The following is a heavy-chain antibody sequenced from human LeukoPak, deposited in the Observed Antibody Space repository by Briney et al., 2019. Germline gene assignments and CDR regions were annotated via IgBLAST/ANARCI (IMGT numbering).Heavy chain of an antibody. CDR1: GFTFSSYA. V-gene: IGHV3-30-3*01. D-gene: IGHD5-24*01. J-gene: IGHJ2*01. CDR3: AREPRERWLYMGGYFDL. Sequence: GSLRLSCAASGFTFSSYAMHWVRQAPGKGLEWVAVISYDGSNKYYADSVKGRFTISRDNSKNTLYLQMNSLRAEDTAVYYCAREPRERWLYMGGYFDLWGRGTLVTVSS. CDR2: ISYDGSNK.